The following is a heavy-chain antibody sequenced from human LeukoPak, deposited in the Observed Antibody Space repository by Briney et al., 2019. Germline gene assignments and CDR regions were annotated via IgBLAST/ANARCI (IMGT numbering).Heavy chain of an antibody. CDR3: AMGKDIVVVPAAIRYYYMDV. CDR2: TYYRSKWYN. CDR1: GDSVSSNSAA. J-gene: IGHJ6*03. D-gene: IGHD2-2*02. V-gene: IGHV6-1*01. Sequence: SQTLSLTCAISGDSVSSNSAAWNWLRQPPSRGLEWLGRTYYRSKWYNDYAVSVKSRITINPDTSKNQFSLQLNSVTPEDTAVYYCAMGKDIVVVPAAIRYYYMDVWGKGTTVTVSS.